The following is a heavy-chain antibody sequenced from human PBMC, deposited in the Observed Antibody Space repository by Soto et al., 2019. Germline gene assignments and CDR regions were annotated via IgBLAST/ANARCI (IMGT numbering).Heavy chain of an antibody. Sequence: GGSLRLSCAASGFTFSGYWMHWVRQVPGKGLVWVSRINSDGSSRSYADSVKGRFTISRDNAKNTLHLQMNSLRAEDTAVYYCARVGLGAFDAFDVWGQGTLVTVSS. CDR1: GFTFSGYW. D-gene: IGHD1-26*01. J-gene: IGHJ3*01. V-gene: IGHV3-74*01. CDR3: ARVGLGAFDAFDV. CDR2: INSDGSSR.